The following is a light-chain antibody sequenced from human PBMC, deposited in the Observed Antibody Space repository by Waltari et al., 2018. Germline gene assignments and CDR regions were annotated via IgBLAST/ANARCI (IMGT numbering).Light chain of an antibody. CDR1: QSITKK. CDR2: DAS. V-gene: IGKV3-15*01. Sequence: EIVMTQSPATLSVSPGERATLSCRASQSITKKLAWYQQKPGQAPRLLIYDASTRATGVPARFSGSGSGTEFTLTIRSLQSEDFAVYYCQKYDNWPPTFGGGTKVEIK. J-gene: IGKJ4*01. CDR3: QKYDNWPPT.